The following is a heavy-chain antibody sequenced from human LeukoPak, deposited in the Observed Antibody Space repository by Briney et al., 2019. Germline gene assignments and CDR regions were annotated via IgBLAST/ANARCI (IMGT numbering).Heavy chain of an antibody. CDR3: AKDPGDGYFDY. J-gene: IGHJ4*02. D-gene: IGHD5-24*01. CDR1: GFPLSSYA. CDR2: ISGSGGST. Sequence: PAGPLRLSCSASGFPLSSYAMLWVRQAPRKGLPGVSAISGSGGSTYYADSVKGRFTISRDNSKNTLYLQMNSLRAEDTAVYYCAKDPGDGYFDYWGQGTLVTVSS. V-gene: IGHV3-23*01.